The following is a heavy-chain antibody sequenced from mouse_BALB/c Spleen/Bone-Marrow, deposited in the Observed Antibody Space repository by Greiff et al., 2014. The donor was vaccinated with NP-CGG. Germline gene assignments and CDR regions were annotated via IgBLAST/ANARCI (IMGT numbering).Heavy chain of an antibody. J-gene: IGHJ2*01. D-gene: IGHD2-2*01. CDR2: INPYNDGT. V-gene: IGHV1-14*01. CDR1: GYTFTSYV. CDR3: AREGGYDEDYFDY. Sequence: EVQLQQSGPELVKPGASVKMSCKASGYTFTSYVMHWVKQKPGQGLEWIGCINPYNDGTKYNEKFKDKATLTSDKSSSTAYMELSSLTSEDSAVYYCAREGGYDEDYFDYWGQGTTLTVSS.